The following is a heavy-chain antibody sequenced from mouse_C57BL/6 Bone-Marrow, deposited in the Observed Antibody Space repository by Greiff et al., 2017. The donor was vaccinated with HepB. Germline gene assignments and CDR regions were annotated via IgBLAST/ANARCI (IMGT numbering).Heavy chain of an antibody. CDR3: AATMVTTWYFDV. J-gene: IGHJ1*03. Sequence: VKLMESGAELVRPGTSVKVSCKASGYAFTNYLIEWVKQRPGQGLEWIGVINPGSGGTNYNEKFKGKATLTADKSSSTAYMQLSSLTSEDSAVYFCAATMVTTWYFDVWGTGTTVTVSS. CDR2: INPGSGGT. CDR1: GYAFTNYL. D-gene: IGHD2-2*01. V-gene: IGHV1-54*01.